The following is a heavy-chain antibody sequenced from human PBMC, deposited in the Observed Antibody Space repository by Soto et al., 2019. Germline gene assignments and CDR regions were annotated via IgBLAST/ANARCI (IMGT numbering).Heavy chain of an antibody. CDR1: GVDFRTFW. J-gene: IGHJ4*02. CDR2: IKDDGSQK. Sequence: EVQLVESGGGLVQTGGSLRLSCAASGVDFRTFWMNWIRHFPGKGLEWVATIKDDGSQKFYVDSVRGRFSISRDNGMHFVFLEMSSIRGGDTATYYCARQHYGDYFDYWGQGVVVTVSS. V-gene: IGHV3-7*01. CDR3: ARQHYGDYFDY. D-gene: IGHD3-10*01.